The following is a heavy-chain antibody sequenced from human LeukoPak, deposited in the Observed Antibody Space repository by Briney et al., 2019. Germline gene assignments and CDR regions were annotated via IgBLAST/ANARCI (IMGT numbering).Heavy chain of an antibody. V-gene: IGHV3-21*01. J-gene: IGHJ4*02. CDR2: ISSSSSYI. D-gene: IGHD1-26*01. CDR1: GFTFSSYS. Sequence: GGSLRLSCAASGFTFSSYSMNWVCQAPGKGLEWVSSISSSSSYIYYADSVKGRFTISGDNAKNSLYLQMNSLRAEDTAVYYCAKDLVGAIDYWGQGTLVTVSS. CDR3: AKDLVGAIDY.